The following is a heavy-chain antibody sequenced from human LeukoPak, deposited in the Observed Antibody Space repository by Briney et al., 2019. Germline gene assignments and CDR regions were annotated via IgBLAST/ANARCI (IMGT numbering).Heavy chain of an antibody. D-gene: IGHD3-16*01. CDR3: AREENYDYVWGSYPRDAFDT. J-gene: IGHJ3*02. CDR1: GGTFSSYA. V-gene: IGHV1-69*13. CDR2: IIPIFGTA. Sequence: GASVKVSCKASGGTFSSYAISWVRQAPGQGLEWMGGIIPIFGTANYAQKFQGRVTITADESTSTAYMELSSLRSEDTAVYYCAREENYDYVWGSYPRDAFDTWGQGTMVTVSS.